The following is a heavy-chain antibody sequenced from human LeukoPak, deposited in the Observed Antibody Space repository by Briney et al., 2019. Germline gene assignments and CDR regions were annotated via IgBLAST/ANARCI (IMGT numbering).Heavy chain of an antibody. CDR3: AKDKGLDFVPILDY. J-gene: IGHJ4*02. D-gene: IGHD2-2*03. CDR1: GFTFDDYA. V-gene: IGHV3-9*01. Sequence: GGSLRLSCAASGFTFDDYAMHWVRQAPGKGLEWVSGISWNSGSIGYADSVKGRFTISRDNAKNSLYLQMNSLRAEDTALYYCAKDKGLDFVPILDYWGQGTLVNVSS. CDR2: ISWNSGSI.